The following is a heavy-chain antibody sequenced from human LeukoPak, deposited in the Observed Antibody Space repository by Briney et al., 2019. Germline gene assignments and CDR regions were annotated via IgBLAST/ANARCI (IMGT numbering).Heavy chain of an antibody. Sequence: QNRGSLRLSCAASGFTFSDYLINRVRAGPGKGLEWVVNIEQDGGEKNYVDSVKGRFTISRDNAKNSLYLQMNSLRAEDTAVYYCAGGLGWLIDYWGQGTLVTVSS. D-gene: IGHD2-15*01. CDR2: IEQDGGEK. CDR1: GFTFSDYL. V-gene: IGHV3-7*04. J-gene: IGHJ4*02. CDR3: AGGLGWLIDY.